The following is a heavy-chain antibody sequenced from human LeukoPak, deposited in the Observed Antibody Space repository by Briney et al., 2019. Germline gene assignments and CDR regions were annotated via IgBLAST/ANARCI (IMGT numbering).Heavy chain of an antibody. Sequence: GRSLRLSCAASGFTFSSYTMHWIRQAPGKGLEWVSSISGSNSYIFYADSVKGRFTVSRDNAKDSLYLQMNSLRAEDTAVYYCARALTTLTYEGYWGQGTLVTVS. J-gene: IGHJ4*02. V-gene: IGHV3-21*01. CDR3: ARALTTLTYEGY. CDR2: ISGSNSYI. CDR1: GFTFSSYT. D-gene: IGHD1-1*01.